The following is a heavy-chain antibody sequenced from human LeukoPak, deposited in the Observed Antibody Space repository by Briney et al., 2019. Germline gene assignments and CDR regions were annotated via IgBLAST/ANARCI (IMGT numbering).Heavy chain of an antibody. CDR1: GLTFSSYS. V-gene: IGHV3-21*01. CDR3: ARDYGVATISPFDY. J-gene: IGHJ4*02. CDR2: ISSSSSYI. D-gene: IGHD5-12*01. Sequence: PGGSLRLSCAASGLTFSSYSMNWVRQAPGKGLEWVSSISSSSSYIYYADSVKGRFTISRDNAKNSLYLQMNSLRAEDTAVYYCARDYGVATISPFDYWGRGTLVTVSS.